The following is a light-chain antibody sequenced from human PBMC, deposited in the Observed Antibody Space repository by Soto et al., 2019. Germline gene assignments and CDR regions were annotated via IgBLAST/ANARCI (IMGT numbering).Light chain of an antibody. CDR1: QSVSSY. J-gene: IGKJ1*01. CDR2: DAS. CDR3: QQYNNWPQT. Sequence: EILMTQSPATLSLSPGERATLSCRASQSVSSYLAWYQQKPGQAPRXLIYDASNRATGIPARFSGSGSGTELTLTISSLQSEDFAVYYCQQYNNWPQTFGQGTKVDIK. V-gene: IGKV3D-15*01.